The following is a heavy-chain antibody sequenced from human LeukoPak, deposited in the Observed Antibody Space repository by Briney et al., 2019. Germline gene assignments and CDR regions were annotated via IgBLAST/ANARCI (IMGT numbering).Heavy chain of an antibody. CDR3: ARDIRLDY. CDR1: GFTFSSYA. V-gene: IGHV3-30-3*01. CDR2: ISYDGSNK. Sequence: PGRSLRLSCAAYGFTFSSYAMHWVRQAPGKGLEWVAVISYDGSNKYYADSVKGRFTISRDNSKNTLYLQMNSLRAEDTAVYYCARDIRLDYWGQGTLVTVSS. J-gene: IGHJ4*02. D-gene: IGHD5-12*01.